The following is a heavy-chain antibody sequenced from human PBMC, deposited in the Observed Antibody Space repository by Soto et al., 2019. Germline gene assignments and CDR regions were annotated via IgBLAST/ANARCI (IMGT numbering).Heavy chain of an antibody. CDR3: ARDPGKYCSSTSCRYGTFYYYGMDV. J-gene: IGHJ6*02. CDR1: GFTFSSHS. Sequence: GGSLRLSCAASGFTFSSHSMNWVRQAPGKGLEWVSYISSGSSTIYYADSVKGRFTISRDNAKNSLYLQMNSLRDEDTAVYYCARDPGKYCSSTSCRYGTFYYYGMDVWGQGTTVTVSS. D-gene: IGHD2-2*01. CDR2: ISSGSSTI. V-gene: IGHV3-48*02.